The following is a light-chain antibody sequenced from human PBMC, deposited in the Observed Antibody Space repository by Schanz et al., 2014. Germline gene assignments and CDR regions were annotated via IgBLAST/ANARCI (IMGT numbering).Light chain of an antibody. V-gene: IGKV3-11*01. CDR2: GAF. J-gene: IGKJ4*01. Sequence: EIVMTQSPATLSVSPGGRATLSCRASQNIGSNLAWYQQRPGQAPRLLIYGAFDRATGIPDRFSGSGSGTVFTLTISRLEPEDFAVYYCQQRSKWPLSFGGGTKVEIK. CDR3: QQRSKWPLS. CDR1: QNIGSN.